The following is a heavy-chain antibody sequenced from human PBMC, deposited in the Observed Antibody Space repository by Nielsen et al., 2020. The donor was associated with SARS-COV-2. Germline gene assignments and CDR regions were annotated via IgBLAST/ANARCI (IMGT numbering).Heavy chain of an antibody. D-gene: IGHD3-22*01. CDR2: IYYSGST. CDR1: GGSFSGYY. Sequence: SETLSLTCAVYGGSFSGYYWGWIRQPPGKGLEWIGSIYYSGSTYYNPSLKSRVTISVDTSKNQFSLKLSSVTAADTAVYYCARQSPYYDSSGYLGKTIDYWGQGTLVTVSS. J-gene: IGHJ4*02. CDR3: ARQSPYYDSSGYLGKTIDY. V-gene: IGHV4-39*01.